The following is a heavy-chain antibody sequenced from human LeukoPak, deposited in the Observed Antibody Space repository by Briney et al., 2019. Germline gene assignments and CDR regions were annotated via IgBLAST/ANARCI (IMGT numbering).Heavy chain of an antibody. V-gene: IGHV3-23*01. CDR3: ARRPAIFMDGVYYYSMDV. D-gene: IGHD2-2*01. CDR2: VSASADST. Sequence: GGSLRLSCTASGFTFSSYAMSWVRQAPGKGLEWVSAVSASADSTYYADSVKGRFIISRDNSKNTLFLQMNSLRAEDTAVYYCARRPAIFMDGVYYYSMDVWGQGTTVTVSS. CDR1: GFTFSSYA. J-gene: IGHJ6*02.